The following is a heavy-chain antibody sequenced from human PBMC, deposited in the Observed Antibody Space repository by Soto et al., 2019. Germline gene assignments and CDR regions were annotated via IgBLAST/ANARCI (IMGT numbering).Heavy chain of an antibody. J-gene: IGHJ6*03. V-gene: IGHV3-33*01. CDR3: ARVNSSSCEGMDV. Sequence: QVQLVESGGGVVQPGRSLRLSCAASGFTFSSYGMHWVRQAPGKGLEWVAVIWYDGSNKYYADSVKGRFTISRDNSKNTLYLQMNSLRAEDTAVYYCARVNSSSCEGMDVWGKGTTVTVSS. D-gene: IGHD6-13*01. CDR1: GFTFSSYG. CDR2: IWYDGSNK.